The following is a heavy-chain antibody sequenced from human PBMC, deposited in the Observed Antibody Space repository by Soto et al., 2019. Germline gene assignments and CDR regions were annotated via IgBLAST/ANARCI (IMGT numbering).Heavy chain of an antibody. Sequence: QVQLQESGPGLVKPSQTLSLTCTVSGGSISSGDYYWSWIRQPPGKGLEWIGYIYYSGSTYYNPSIKSRVTXXVXTXXNQFSLKLSSVTAADTAVYYCATNGGVNYYYGMDVWGQGTTVTVSS. V-gene: IGHV4-30-4*01. D-gene: IGHD6-25*01. CDR2: IYYSGST. CDR1: GGSISSGDYY. J-gene: IGHJ6*02. CDR3: ATNGGVNYYYGMDV.